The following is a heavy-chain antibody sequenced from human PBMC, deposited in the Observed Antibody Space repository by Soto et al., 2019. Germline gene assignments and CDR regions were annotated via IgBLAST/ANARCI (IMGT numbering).Heavy chain of an antibody. D-gene: IGHD1-1*01. J-gene: IGHJ5*02. CDR3: STGSDAYKGGRT. Sequence: QVHLQQWGAGLLKPSETLSLTCAVYDGSLSDNYYTWTRQSPGKGLEWIGEIHPSGSTFYNPSLQTRVTLSQDTSKKHFSLNLSSVTAADTGEYYCSTGSDAYKGGRTWGQGTLVTVS. CDR1: DGSLSDNY. CDR2: IHPSGST. V-gene: IGHV4-34*02.